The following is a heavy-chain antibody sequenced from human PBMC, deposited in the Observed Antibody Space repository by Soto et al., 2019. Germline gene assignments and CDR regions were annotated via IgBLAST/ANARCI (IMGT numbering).Heavy chain of an antibody. CDR2: IWYDGSNK. CDR1: GFTFSNYG. V-gene: IGHV3-33*01. D-gene: IGHD6-19*01. CDR3: AREPLRQWLVHPLSAFDI. Sequence: PGGSLRLSCAASGFTFSNYGMHWVRQAPGKGLEWVAIIWYDGSNKYFADSVKGRFTISRDNSKNTLFLQMNSLRAEDTAVYYCAREPLRQWLVHPLSAFDIWGQGTMVTVSS. J-gene: IGHJ3*02.